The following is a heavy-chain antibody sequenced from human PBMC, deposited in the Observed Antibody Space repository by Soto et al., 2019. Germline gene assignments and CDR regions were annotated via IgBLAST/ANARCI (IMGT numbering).Heavy chain of an antibody. V-gene: IGHV1-18*01. D-gene: IGHD2-15*01. J-gene: IGHJ4*02. CDR3: ARKFRDSSGGATFVYVDY. CDR1: GYTFTSSG. CDR2: ISANHGHT. Sequence: QVQLVQSGSEMKEPGSSVRVSCKAFGYTFTSSGFSWVRQAPGHGLEWVAWISANHGHTNSADKFQGRLTLTTDTSTITAYMDLSGARCDDTHTYYSARKFRDSSGGATFVYVDYWGQGTLVTGSS.